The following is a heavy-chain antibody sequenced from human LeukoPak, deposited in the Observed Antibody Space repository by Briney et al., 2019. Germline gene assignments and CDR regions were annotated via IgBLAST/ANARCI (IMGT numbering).Heavy chain of an antibody. CDR2: INHSGRT. CDR1: GGSLSGYY. CDR3: ARGVYYDSSGYSYYFDY. Sequence: SETLSLTCAVYGGSLSGYYWSWIRQPPGKGLEWIAEINHSGRTSYNPSLKSRVTISIDTSKNQFSLNLNSVTAADTAVYYCARGVYYDSSGYSYYFDYWGQGTLVTVSS. J-gene: IGHJ4*02. V-gene: IGHV4-34*01. D-gene: IGHD3-22*01.